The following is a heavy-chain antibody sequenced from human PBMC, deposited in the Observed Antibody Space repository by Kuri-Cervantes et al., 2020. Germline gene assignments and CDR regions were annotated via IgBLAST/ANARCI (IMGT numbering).Heavy chain of an antibody. CDR1: GYSFTSYW. V-gene: IGHV5-51*01. D-gene: IGHD5-18*01. Sequence: GGSLRLSCKGSGYSFTSYWIGWVRQMPGKGLGWMGIIYPGDSDTRYSPSFQGQVTISADKSISTAYLQWSSLKASDTAMYYCAVKGYSYGTHYYYGMDVWGQGTTVTVSS. CDR3: AVKGYSYGTHYYYGMDV. J-gene: IGHJ6*02. CDR2: IYPGDSDT.